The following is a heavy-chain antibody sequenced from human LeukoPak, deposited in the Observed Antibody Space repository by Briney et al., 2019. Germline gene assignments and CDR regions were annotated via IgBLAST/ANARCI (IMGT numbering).Heavy chain of an antibody. CDR1: GFSLNTPGVG. J-gene: IGHJ4*02. CDR3: AHYGDYRFLYYFDY. CDR2: IYWNNDN. D-gene: IGHD4-17*01. Sequence: VSGPTLVNPTQTLTLTCTFSGFSLNTPGVGVGWIRQPPGKALEWLALIYWNNDNRYSPSLRSRLTITKDTSKNQVVLTMTKMDPVDTATYYCAHYGDYRFLYYFDYWGQRTLITVSS. V-gene: IGHV2-5*01.